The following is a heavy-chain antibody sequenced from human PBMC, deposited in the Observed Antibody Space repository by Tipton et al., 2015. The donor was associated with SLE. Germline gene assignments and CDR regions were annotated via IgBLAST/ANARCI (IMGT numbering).Heavy chain of an antibody. J-gene: IGHJ4*02. CDR3: ANEIRPNDY. V-gene: IGHV3-23*01. CDR2: IAISETKT. Sequence: SLRLSCEASGFSFSTHAMSWVRPAPGQGLQWVSSIAISETKTYYADSVKGRFTISRDNSKNTLYLQMNSLRADDTAVYYCANEIRPNDYWGQGTLVTVSS. CDR1: GFSFSTHA.